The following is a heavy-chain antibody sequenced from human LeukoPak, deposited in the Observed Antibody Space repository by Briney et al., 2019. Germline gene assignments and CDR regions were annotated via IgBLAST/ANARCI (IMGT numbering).Heavy chain of an antibody. V-gene: IGHV1-69*13. Sequence: GASVKVSCKASGGTFSSYAISWVRQAPGQGLEWMGGIIPIFGTANYAQKFQGRVTITADESTSTAYMELSSLRSEDTAVYYCARGIRDLDSGYDLIDYWGQGTLVTVSS. CDR1: GGTFSSYA. D-gene: IGHD5-12*01. CDR2: IIPIFGTA. CDR3: ARGIRDLDSGYDLIDY. J-gene: IGHJ4*02.